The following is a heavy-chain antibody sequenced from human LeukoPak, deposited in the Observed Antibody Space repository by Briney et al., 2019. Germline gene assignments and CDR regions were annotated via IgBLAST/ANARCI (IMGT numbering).Heavy chain of an antibody. J-gene: IGHJ6*02. V-gene: IGHV3-30*02. D-gene: IGHD2-2*01. CDR1: GFIFSSYG. CDR2: IRSDGTKT. CDR3: AKRYCSSASCRSGMDI. Sequence: GGSLTLSCAASGFIFSSYGMHWVRQAPGKGLEWGALIRSDGTKTYYADSVEGRFTISRDNSKTTLYLQMYSLGADDTAVYYCAKRYCSSASCRSGMDIWGQGTTVTVSS.